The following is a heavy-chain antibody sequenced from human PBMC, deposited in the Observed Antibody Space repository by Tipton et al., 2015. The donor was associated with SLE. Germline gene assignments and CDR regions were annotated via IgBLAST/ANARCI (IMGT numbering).Heavy chain of an antibody. CDR3: SRDRDLVAMGRGRKYYYYYMDV. Sequence: TLSLTCTVSGGSISSGGYYWSWIRQPAGKGLEWIGRIYTSGTTNYNTSLKSRVTISIDASKNQFSLQLSSVAAADTAVYYCSRDRDLVAMGRGRKYYYYYMDVWGKATTVTVSS. CDR2: IYTSGTT. CDR1: GGSISSGGYY. J-gene: IGHJ6*03. D-gene: IGHD5-12*01. V-gene: IGHV4-61*02.